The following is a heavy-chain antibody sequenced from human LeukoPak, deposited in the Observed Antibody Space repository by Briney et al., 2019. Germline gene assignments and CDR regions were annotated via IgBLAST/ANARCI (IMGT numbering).Heavy chain of an antibody. CDR1: GFTFSSYS. D-gene: IGHD3-3*01. CDR2: ISSSSSYI. CDR3: ARSITIFGVVKH. J-gene: IGHJ1*01. V-gene: IGHV3-21*01. Sequence: PGGSLRLTCAASGFTFSSYSMNWVRQAPGKGLEWVSSISSSSSYIYYADSVKGRFTISRDNAKNSLYLQMNSLRAEDTAVYYFARSITIFGVVKHWGQGTLVTVSS.